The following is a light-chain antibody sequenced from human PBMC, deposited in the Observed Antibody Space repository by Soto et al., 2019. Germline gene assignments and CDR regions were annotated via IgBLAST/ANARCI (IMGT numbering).Light chain of an antibody. Sequence: DIRMSQSPSSLSASVGDRVTITCRASQSISSYLNWYQQKPGKAPKLLIYAASSLQAGIPSRFSGSGSGTDFILTISSLQPEDFATYYCQQSYSIPITFGQGTRLEIK. CDR1: QSISSY. V-gene: IGKV1-39*01. CDR3: QQSYSIPIT. J-gene: IGKJ5*01. CDR2: AAS.